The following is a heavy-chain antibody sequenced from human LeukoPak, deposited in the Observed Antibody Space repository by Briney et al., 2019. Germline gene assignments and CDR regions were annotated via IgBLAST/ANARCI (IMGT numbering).Heavy chain of an antibody. V-gene: IGHV3-66*01. CDR1: GFTVSSNY. D-gene: IGHD3-22*01. Sequence: TGGSLRLSCAASGFTVSSNYMSWVRQAPGKGLEWVSVIYSAGSTYYADSVKGRFTISRDNSKNTLHLQMNSLRAEDTAVYYCARDRGNPFYYDTTGPLDYWGQGTLVTVSS. J-gene: IGHJ4*02. CDR2: IYSAGST. CDR3: ARDRGNPFYYDTTGPLDY.